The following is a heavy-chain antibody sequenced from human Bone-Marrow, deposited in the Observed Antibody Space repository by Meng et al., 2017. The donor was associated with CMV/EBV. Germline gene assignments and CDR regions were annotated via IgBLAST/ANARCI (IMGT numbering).Heavy chain of an antibody. J-gene: IGHJ6*02. CDR3: ARDSSSSSWYPYYYYGMDV. V-gene: IGHV1-18*01. D-gene: IGHD6-13*01. CDR2: ISPYNGNT. CDR1: GYTFTTYS. Sequence: ASVKVSCKASGYTFTTYSITWVRQAPGQGLEWMGWISPYNGNTDYAQKFQGRVTMTTDTSTSTAYMEVRSLTSDDTAIYYCARDSSSSSWYPYYYYGMDVWGQGTTVTVSS.